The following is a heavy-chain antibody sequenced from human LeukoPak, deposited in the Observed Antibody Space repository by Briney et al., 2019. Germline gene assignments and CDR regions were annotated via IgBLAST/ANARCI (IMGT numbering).Heavy chain of an antibody. Sequence: ASVKVSCKACGYTFTNYGFSWVRQAPGQGLEWMGWISAYTGNTNYAQNFRGRVTMTTDTSTSTAFMELRSLRSDDTAVYYCARSGVGYFYDNTGYYPLDYWGQGTLVTVSS. CDR2: ISAYTGNT. CDR3: ARSGVGYFYDNTGYYPLDY. CDR1: GYTFTNYG. V-gene: IGHV1-18*01. D-gene: IGHD3-22*01. J-gene: IGHJ4*02.